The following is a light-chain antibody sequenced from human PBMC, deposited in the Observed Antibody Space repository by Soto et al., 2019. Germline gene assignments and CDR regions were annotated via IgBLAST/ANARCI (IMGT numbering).Light chain of an antibody. CDR3: QQRSNWPLT. J-gene: IGKJ1*01. CDR2: HAS. Sequence: EIVLTQSPATLSLSPGERATLSFRASQSVRRYLAWYQQKPGKAPRLLIYHASNRATGIPARFSGSGSGTDFTLTISSLVPEDFEVYYCQQRSNWPLTFGQGTKVDIK. CDR1: QSVRRY. V-gene: IGKV3-11*01.